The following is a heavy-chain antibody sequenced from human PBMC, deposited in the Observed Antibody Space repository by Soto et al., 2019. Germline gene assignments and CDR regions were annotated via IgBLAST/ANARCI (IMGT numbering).Heavy chain of an antibody. CDR1: GFTFSSYS. J-gene: IGHJ1*01. V-gene: IGHV3-21*01. CDR2: ISSSSSYI. D-gene: IGHD3-22*01. Sequence: PGGSLRLSCAASGFTFSSYSMNWVRQAPGKGLEWVSSISSSSSYIYYADSVKGRFTISRDNAKNSLYLQMNSLRAEDTAVYYCARAPYYDSSGYYFIAEYFQHWGQGTLVTVSS. CDR3: ARAPYYDSSGYYFIAEYFQH.